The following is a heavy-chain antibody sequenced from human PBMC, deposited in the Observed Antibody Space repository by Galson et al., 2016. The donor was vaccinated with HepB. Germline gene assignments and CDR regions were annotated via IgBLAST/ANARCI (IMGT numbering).Heavy chain of an antibody. CDR3: VRQLRIAGGWDFDC. V-gene: IGHV3-30-3*01. CDR2: ISYDSDSK. J-gene: IGHJ4*02. CDR1: GFVFNDYA. Sequence: SLRLSCAASGFVFNDYAMHWVRQAPGKGPEWVAIISYDSDSKFYADSVKGRFNISRENSRNKLYLKLSSLTAEDTAFYYCVRQLRIAGGWDFDCWGQGTLVTVSS. D-gene: IGHD1-1*01.